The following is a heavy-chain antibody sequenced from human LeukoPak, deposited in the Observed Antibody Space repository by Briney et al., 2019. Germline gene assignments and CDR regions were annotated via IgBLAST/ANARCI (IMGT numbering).Heavy chain of an antibody. CDR2: IKQDRSVK. Sequence: GGSLRLSCAASGFTSTNYWMSWVRQAPGNGVELLANIKQDRSVKYYVDSVKGRFTISRGNDKNSLYLQMNSLRAEDTAVYYCARLREIPVFGVVTKSTSYFDYWGQGTLVTVSS. J-gene: IGHJ4*02. V-gene: IGHV3-7*01. CDR1: GFTSTNYW. CDR3: ARLREIPVFGVVTKSTSYFDY. D-gene: IGHD3-3*01.